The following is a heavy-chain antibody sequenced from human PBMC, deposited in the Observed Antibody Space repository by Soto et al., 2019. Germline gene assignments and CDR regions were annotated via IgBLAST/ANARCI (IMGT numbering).Heavy chain of an antibody. J-gene: IGHJ5*02. V-gene: IGHV1-69*06. Sequence: QVHLMQSGAEVKKPGSSVKVSCKASGGTFGSDAITWVRQAPGKGLEWVGRFIPIFGTTNYALNLQGRVTISTDKSTLTSYMELHSLTSDDTALYYCARDRTDSGYYTNWLDPWGQGTQVTVSS. CDR2: FIPIFGTT. D-gene: IGHD3-22*01. CDR3: ARDRTDSGYYTNWLDP. CDR1: GGTFGSDA.